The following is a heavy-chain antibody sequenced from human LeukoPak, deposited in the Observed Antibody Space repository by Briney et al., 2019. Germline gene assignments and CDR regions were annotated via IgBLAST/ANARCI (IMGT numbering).Heavy chain of an antibody. CDR2: INPNSGGT. Sequence: ASVKVSCKASGYTFTGYYMHWVRQAPGQGLEWMGWINPNSGGTNYAQKFQGRVTMTRDTSISTAYMELSRLRSDDTAVYYCARGSPYCTNGVCYMGVDYWGQGTLVTVSS. CDR3: ARGSPYCTNGVCYMGVDY. V-gene: IGHV1-2*02. J-gene: IGHJ4*02. D-gene: IGHD2-8*01. CDR1: GYTFTGYY.